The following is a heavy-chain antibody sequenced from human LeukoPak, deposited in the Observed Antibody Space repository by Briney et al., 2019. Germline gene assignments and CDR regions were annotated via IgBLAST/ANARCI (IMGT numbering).Heavy chain of an antibody. Sequence: SETLSLTCTVSGGSISGSTHYHWSWIRQPPGKGLEWIGTIYHSSNTYYSPSLKSRVTMSVDTSKNQFSLKLSSVIAADTAVYYCARPKRDDVGNSFYYYGMDVWGQGTTVTVSS. CDR1: GGSISGSTHYH. J-gene: IGHJ6*02. CDR3: ARPKRDDVGNSFYYYGMDV. V-gene: IGHV4-39*07. CDR2: IYHSSNT. D-gene: IGHD4-23*01.